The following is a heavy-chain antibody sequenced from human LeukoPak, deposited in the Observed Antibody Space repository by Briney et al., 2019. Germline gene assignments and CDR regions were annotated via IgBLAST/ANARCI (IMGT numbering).Heavy chain of an antibody. D-gene: IGHD3-16*01. V-gene: IGHV1-46*01. Sequence: ASVKVSCKASGYTFTSYYMHWVRQAPGQGLEWMGIINPSGGSTSYAQKFQGRVTMTRDMSTSTVYMELSSLRSEDTAVYYCASTDPDYYYFDYWGQGTLVTVSS. CDR3: ASTDPDYYYFDY. J-gene: IGHJ4*02. CDR2: INPSGGST. CDR1: GYTFTSYY.